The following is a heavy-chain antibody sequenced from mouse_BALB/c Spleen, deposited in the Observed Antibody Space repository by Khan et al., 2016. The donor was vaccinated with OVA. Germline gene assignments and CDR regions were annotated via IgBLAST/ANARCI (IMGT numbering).Heavy chain of an antibody. V-gene: IGHV5-17*02. CDR1: GFTFTSYG. D-gene: IGHD1-1*01. J-gene: IGHJ2*01. CDR3: AASYFYGYYFDY. Sequence: EVELVESGGGLVQSGGSRKLSCAASGFTFTSYGMHWIRQAPEKGLEWVAYISSDSNTIYYADTVKGRFTIPRDNPKNTLFLQMTILRSGDTAMYFCAASYFYGYYFDYWGQGTTLTVSS. CDR2: ISSDSNTI.